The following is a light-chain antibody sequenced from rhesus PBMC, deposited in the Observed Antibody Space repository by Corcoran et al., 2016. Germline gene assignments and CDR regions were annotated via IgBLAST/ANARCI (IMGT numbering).Light chain of an antibody. CDR2: AAS. CDR1: QGISSY. Sequence: DIQMTQSPSSLSASLGDRVTITCRASQGISSYLAWYQQQPGKAPNLLIYAASTLQSGVPSRFSGSGSGTDCTLTISSLQPEDFATDYWQHYNTYPFTFGPGTKLEIK. J-gene: IGKJ3*01. V-gene: IGKV1-25*02. CDR3: QHYNTYPFT.